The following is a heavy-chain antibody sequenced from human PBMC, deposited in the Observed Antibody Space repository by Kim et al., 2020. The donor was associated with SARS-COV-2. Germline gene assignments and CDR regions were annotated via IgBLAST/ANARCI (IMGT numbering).Heavy chain of an antibody. CDR3: LREGLRYFDWLDVDY. D-gene: IGHD3-9*01. CDR2: INWNGGST. Sequence: GGSLRLSCAASGFTFDDYGMSWVRQAPGKGLEWVSGINWNGGSTGYADSVKGRFTISRDNAKNSLYLQMNSLRAEDTALYYCLREGLRYFDWLDVDYWGQGTLVTVSS. CDR1: GFTFDDYG. V-gene: IGHV3-20*04. J-gene: IGHJ4*02.